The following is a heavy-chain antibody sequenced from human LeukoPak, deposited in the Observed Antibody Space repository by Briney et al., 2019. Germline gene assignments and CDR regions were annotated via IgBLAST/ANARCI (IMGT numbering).Heavy chain of an antibody. D-gene: IGHD4-17*01. V-gene: IGHV1-24*01. CDR2: FDPEDGET. CDR1: GYTPTELS. CDR3: ATLPGYGDYLNWFDP. Sequence: ASVKVSCKVSGYTPTELSMHWVRQAPGKGLEWMGGFDPEDGETIYAQKFQGRVTMTEDTSTDTAYMELSSLRSEDTAVYYCATLPGYGDYLNWFDPWGQGTLVTVSS. J-gene: IGHJ5*02.